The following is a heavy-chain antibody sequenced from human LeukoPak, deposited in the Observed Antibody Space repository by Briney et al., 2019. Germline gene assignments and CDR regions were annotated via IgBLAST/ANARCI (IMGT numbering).Heavy chain of an antibody. V-gene: IGHV3-23*01. D-gene: IGHD2-2*01. CDR1: GFTFSSYA. J-gene: IGHJ4*02. Sequence: PGGSLRLSCAASGFTFSSYAMSWVRQAPGKGLEWVSAISGSGGSTYYADSVKGRFTISRDNSKNTLYLQMNSLRAEDTAVYYCAKGLLRAAMPQSNYFEYWGQGTLVTVSS. CDR3: AKGLLRAAMPQSNYFEY. CDR2: ISGSGGST.